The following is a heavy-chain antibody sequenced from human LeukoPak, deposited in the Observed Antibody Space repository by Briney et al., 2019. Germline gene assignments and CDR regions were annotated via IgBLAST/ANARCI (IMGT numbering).Heavy chain of an antibody. CDR3: ARPHSSSWYYFDY. J-gene: IGHJ4*02. V-gene: IGHV5-51*01. CDR2: IYPGDSDT. D-gene: IGHD6-13*01. CDR1: GYSSTSYW. Sequence: GESLKISCKGSGYSSTSYWIGWVRQLPGKGLEWMGIIYPGDSDTRYSPSFQGQVTISADKSISTAYLQWSSLRASDTAMYYCARPHSSSWYYFDYWGQGTLVAVSS.